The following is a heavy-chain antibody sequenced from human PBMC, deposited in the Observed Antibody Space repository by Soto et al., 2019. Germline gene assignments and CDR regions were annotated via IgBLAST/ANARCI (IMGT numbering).Heavy chain of an antibody. CDR2: IGPESGAT. CDR3: GRGRSGQIVVFY. J-gene: IGHJ4*02. Sequence: ASVKVSCKASGYTFTGHYIHWVRQAPEQGPEWMGEIGPESGATRYAQRFQGRVTMTRDMSITTVYMELNNLSPDGTAVYYCGRGRSGQIVVFYWGQGTPVTVSS. D-gene: IGHD1-26*01. CDR1: GYTFTGHY. V-gene: IGHV1-2*02.